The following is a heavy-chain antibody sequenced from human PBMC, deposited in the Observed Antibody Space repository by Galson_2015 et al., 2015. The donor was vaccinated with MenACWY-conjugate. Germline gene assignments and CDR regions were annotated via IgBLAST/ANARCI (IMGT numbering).Heavy chain of an antibody. CDR1: GGTFSSYA. D-gene: IGHD3-22*01. V-gene: IGHV1-69*13. J-gene: IGHJ4*02. CDR3: ARGLRSGYYSPFDY. Sequence: SVKVSCKASGGTFSSYAISWVRQAPGQGLEWMGGIIPIFGTANYAQKFQGRVTITADESTSTAYMELSSLRSEDTAVYYCARGLRSGYYSPFDYWGQGTLVTVSS. CDR2: IIPIFGTA.